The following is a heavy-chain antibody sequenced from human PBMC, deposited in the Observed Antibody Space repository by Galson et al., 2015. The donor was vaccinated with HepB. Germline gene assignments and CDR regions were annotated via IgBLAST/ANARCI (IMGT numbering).Heavy chain of an antibody. V-gene: IGHV1-24*01. D-gene: IGHD1-20*01. CDR1: GYTLTELS. CDR2: FDPEDGET. Sequence: SVKVSCKVSGYTLTELSMHWVRQAPGKGLEWMGGFDPEDGETIYAQKFQGRVTMTEDTSTDTAYMELSSLRSEDTAVYYCATDPRGVVTGTRGGFDYWGQGTLVTVSS. CDR3: ATDPRGVVTGTRGGFDY. J-gene: IGHJ4*02.